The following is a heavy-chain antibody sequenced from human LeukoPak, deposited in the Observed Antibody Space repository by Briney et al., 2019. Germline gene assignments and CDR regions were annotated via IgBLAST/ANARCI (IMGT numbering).Heavy chain of an antibody. CDR2: IYSGGST. CDR3: ARDSMVPYDPHVY. D-gene: IGHD2/OR15-2a*01. Sequence: PGGSLRLSCAASGFTVSSNYMSWVRQAPGKGLEWVSVIYSGGSTYYADSVKGRFTISRDNSKNTLYLQMNSLRAEDTAVYYCARDSMVPYDPHVYWGQGTLVTVSS. V-gene: IGHV3-53*01. CDR1: GFTVSSNY. J-gene: IGHJ4*02.